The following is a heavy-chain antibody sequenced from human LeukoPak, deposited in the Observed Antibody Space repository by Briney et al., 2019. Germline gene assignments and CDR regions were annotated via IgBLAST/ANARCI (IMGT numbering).Heavy chain of an antibody. CDR1: GFTFSSYW. Sequence: GGSLRLSCAASGFTFSSYWMSWVRQAPGKGLEWVANIKQDGSEKYYVDSVKGRFTISRDNAENSLYLQMNSLRAEDAAVYYCARDLRITMVRGVTGVDYWGQGTLVTVSS. CDR2: IKQDGSEK. CDR3: ARDLRITMVRGVTGVDY. J-gene: IGHJ4*02. D-gene: IGHD3-10*01. V-gene: IGHV3-7*04.